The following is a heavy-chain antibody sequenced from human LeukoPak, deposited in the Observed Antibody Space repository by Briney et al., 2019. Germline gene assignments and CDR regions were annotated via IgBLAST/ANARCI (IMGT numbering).Heavy chain of an antibody. CDR1: GFTFSSYW. CDR2: IKQVGSEK. J-gene: IGHJ4*02. D-gene: IGHD2-2*01. Sequence: GGSLRLSCAASGFTFSSYWMSWVPQAPGKGLEWVANIKQVGSEKYYVDSVKGRFTISRDNAKNSLYLQMNSLRAEDTAVYYCARGRVVVVPAAIYYWGQGTLVTVSS. CDR3: ARGRVVVVPAAIYY. V-gene: IGHV3-7*03.